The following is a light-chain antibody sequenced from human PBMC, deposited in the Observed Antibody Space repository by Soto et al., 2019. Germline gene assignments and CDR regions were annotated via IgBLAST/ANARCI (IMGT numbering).Light chain of an antibody. V-gene: IGKV3-20*01. CDR2: DVS. Sequence: EIVLTQSPGTLTLSPGERATLSCRASQTVSSNSLAWYQQKAGQAPRVLIFDVSTRATGIPDRFSGSWSGTDFTLTISRLEPEDFAVYYCQLYGFSPKMFGQGTRVEIK. CDR1: QTVSSNS. J-gene: IGKJ1*01. CDR3: QLYGFSPKM.